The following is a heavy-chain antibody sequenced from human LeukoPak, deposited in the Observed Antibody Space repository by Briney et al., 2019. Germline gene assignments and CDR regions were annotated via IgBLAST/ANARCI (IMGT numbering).Heavy chain of an antibody. V-gene: IGHV3-48*03. CDR2: IAGSDTTT. D-gene: IGHD3-22*01. CDR1: GFAFSAYE. CDR3: TTLGYHLDS. Sequence: GGSLRLSCLASGFAFSAYEMNWVRQAPGKGLEWVSYIAGSDTTTYYADSVKDRFTIFRDNAKNSLYLQMNSLRVEDTALYYCTTLGYHLDSWGQGTLVTVSS. J-gene: IGHJ4*02.